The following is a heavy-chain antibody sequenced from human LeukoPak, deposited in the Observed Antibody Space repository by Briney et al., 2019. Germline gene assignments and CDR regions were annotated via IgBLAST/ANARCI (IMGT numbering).Heavy chain of an antibody. J-gene: IGHJ6*03. V-gene: IGHV1-69*06. Sequence: GASVKVSCKASGGTFSSYAISWVRQAPGQGLEWMGGIIPIFGTANYAQKFQGRVTITADKSTSTAYMELSSLRSEDTAVYYCARGRRDYYYYYMDVWGKGTTVTVSS. CDR3: ARGRRDYYYYYMDV. CDR1: GGTFSSYA. CDR2: IIPIFGTA.